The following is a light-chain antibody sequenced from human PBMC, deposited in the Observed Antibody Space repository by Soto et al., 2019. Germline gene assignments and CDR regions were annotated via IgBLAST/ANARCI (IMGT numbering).Light chain of an antibody. Sequence: EIVMTQSPATLSVSPGERATLSCRASQSVSSNLAWFQQKPGQAPRLLISGASTRATGIPARFSGSGSWTDFTLTISSLEPEDAAVYYCQQRSNWPPITFGQGTRLEIK. V-gene: IGKV3-11*01. CDR3: QQRSNWPPIT. J-gene: IGKJ5*01. CDR1: QSVSSN. CDR2: GAS.